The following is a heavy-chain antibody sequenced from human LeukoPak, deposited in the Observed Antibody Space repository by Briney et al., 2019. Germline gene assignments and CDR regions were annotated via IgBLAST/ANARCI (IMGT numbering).Heavy chain of an antibody. J-gene: IGHJ4*02. Sequence: PSETLSLTCAVYGGSFSGYYWSWIRQPPGKGLEWIGEINHSGSTNYNPSLKSRVTISVDTSKNQFSLRLSSVTAADTAVYYCARGMASLLWWPYYFDYWGQGTLVTVSS. V-gene: IGHV4-34*01. D-gene: IGHD2-21*01. CDR1: GGSFSGYY. CDR3: ARGMASLLWWPYYFDY. CDR2: INHSGST.